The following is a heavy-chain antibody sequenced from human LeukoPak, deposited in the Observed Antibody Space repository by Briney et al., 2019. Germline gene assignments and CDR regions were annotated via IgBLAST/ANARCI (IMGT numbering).Heavy chain of an antibody. V-gene: IGHV1-2*02. CDR1: GYTFSDFY. D-gene: IGHD4-17*01. J-gene: IGHJ5*02. CDR2: LNPYTGAT. Sequence: ASVKVSSQPSGYTFSDFYLHWVRQAPGQGLEWMGWLNPYTGATITAQRFQGRVTLTWDTSIATGFMELTSLRSDDTAVYYCVTATVTHTRDPWDQGTLVTVSS. CDR3: VTATVTHTRDP.